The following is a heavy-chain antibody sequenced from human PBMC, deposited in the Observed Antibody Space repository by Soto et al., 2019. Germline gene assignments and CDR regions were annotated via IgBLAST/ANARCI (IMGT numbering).Heavy chain of an antibody. J-gene: IGHJ5*02. CDR2: IYYSGST. CDR3: ARGVAAAGTLYEFDP. V-gene: IGHV4-39*01. Sequence: SETLSLTCIVSGGSISSSSYYWGWIRQPPGKGLEWIGSIYYSGSTYYNPSLKSRVTISVDTSKNQFSLKLSSVTAADTAVYYCARGVAAAGTLYEFDPWGQGTLVTVSS. CDR1: GGSISSSSYY. D-gene: IGHD6-13*01.